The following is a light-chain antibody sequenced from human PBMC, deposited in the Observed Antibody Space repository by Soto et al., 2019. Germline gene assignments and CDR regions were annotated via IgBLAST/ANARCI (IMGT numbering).Light chain of an antibody. CDR2: AAS. J-gene: IGKJ1*01. Sequence: DIQMTQSPPSLSASIGDRVTITCRASQDISNELVWYQQKPGKAPKLLIYAASTLQSGVPSRFSGSGAGTDFTLTVSSLQTEDAATYYCQKYRSWEFGQGTKVEIK. CDR3: QKYRSWE. CDR1: QDISNE. V-gene: IGKV1-27*01.